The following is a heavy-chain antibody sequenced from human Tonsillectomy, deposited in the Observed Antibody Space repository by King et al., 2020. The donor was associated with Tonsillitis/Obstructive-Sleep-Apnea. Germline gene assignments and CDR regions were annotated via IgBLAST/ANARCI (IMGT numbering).Heavy chain of an antibody. CDR2: IYTGGST. J-gene: IGHJ6*02. CDR3: AREPAGYYYGMDV. CDR1: GFTVSNTY. V-gene: IGHV3-53*01. Sequence: QLVQSGGGLIQPGGSLRLSCAASGFTVSNTYISWVRQAPGKGLEWVSVIYTGGSTYYADSEKGRFTISSDNSNNTLYLQMNSLRAEDTAVYYCAREPAGYYYGMDVWGQGTTVTVSS. D-gene: IGHD1-14*01.